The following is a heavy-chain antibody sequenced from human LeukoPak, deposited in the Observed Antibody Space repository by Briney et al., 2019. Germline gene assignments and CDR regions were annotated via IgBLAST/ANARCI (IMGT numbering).Heavy chain of an antibody. Sequence: ASVTVSCTASGYTFSSYYIHWVRQAPGQGLQWMGIVNPTDGGTQYAQNFQGRVTMTRDTSTSTVYMELSSLTSEDTAVYFCTRSGVVGAPGDFDGWGQGTLITVSS. D-gene: IGHD2-15*01. CDR1: GYTFSSYY. V-gene: IGHV1-46*01. J-gene: IGHJ4*02. CDR3: TRSGVVGAPGDFDG. CDR2: VNPTDGGT.